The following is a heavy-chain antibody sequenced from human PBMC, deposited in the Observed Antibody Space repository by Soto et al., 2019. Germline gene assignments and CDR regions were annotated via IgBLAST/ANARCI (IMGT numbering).Heavy chain of an antibody. V-gene: IGHV3-53*01. CDR1: GLTVSSNY. CDR2: IYTDGST. Sequence: GGSLRLSCAASGLTVSSNYMSWVRQAPGKGLEWVSFIYTDGSTYYADSVKGRFTISRDNSKNTLYLQMNSLRAEDTAIYYCTTGGSSLGYWGQGTLVTVSS. D-gene: IGHD6-6*01. J-gene: IGHJ4*02. CDR3: TTGGSSLGY.